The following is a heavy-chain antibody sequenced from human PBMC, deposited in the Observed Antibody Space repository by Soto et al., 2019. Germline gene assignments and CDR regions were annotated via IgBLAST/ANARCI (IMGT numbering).Heavy chain of an antibody. CDR2: ISGGGSST. V-gene: IGHV3-23*01. CDR3: AKTGSSNIAARSQFDY. CDR1: GFTFSSYA. J-gene: IGHJ4*02. D-gene: IGHD6-6*01. Sequence: EVQLLESGGGLVQPGGSLRLSCAASGFTFSSYAMSWVRQAPGKGLEWVSAISGGGSSTYYADSVKGRFTISRDNSKNTLVLQMNSLRAEDTAVYYCAKTGSSNIAARSQFDYWGQGTLVTVSS.